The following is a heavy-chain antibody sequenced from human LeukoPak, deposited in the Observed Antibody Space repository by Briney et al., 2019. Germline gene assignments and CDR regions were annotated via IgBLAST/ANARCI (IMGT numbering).Heavy chain of an antibody. J-gene: IGHJ4*02. CDR2: INHSGST. CDR3: ARAALSHRDY. Sequence: SETLSLTCAVYGGSFSGYYWSWIRQPPGKGLEWIGEINHSGSTNYNPSLKSRVTISVDTSKNQCSLKLSSVTAADTAVYYCARAALSHRDYWGQGTLVTVSS. V-gene: IGHV4-34*01. CDR1: GGSFSGYY.